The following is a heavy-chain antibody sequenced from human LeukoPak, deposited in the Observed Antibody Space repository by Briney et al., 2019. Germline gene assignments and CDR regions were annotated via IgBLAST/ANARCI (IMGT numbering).Heavy chain of an antibody. Sequence: GASVKVSCKTSGYTFSSYDINWVRQATGQGLEWMGWMNPNSGETGFAQNFQGRVTLTKNTSITTPYMELSSLRSEDTAVYYCARGDPWGFDPWGQGTLVTVSS. V-gene: IGHV1-8*01. J-gene: IGHJ5*02. CDR2: MNPNSGET. CDR1: GYTFSSYD. CDR3: ARGDPWGFDP. D-gene: IGHD7-27*01.